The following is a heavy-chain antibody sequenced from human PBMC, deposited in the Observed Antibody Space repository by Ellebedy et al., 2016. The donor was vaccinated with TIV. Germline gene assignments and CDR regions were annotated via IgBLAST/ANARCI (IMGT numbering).Heavy chain of an antibody. V-gene: IGHV3-13*01. CDR1: GFTFSSYD. CDR2: IGTAGDT. CDR3: ARATAGFDY. Sequence: PGGSLRLSCAASGFTFSSYDMRWVRQATGRGLEWVSGIGTAGDTYYPGSVKGRFTISRENAKNSLYLQMNSLRAEDTAVYYCARATAGFDYWGQGTLVTVSS. D-gene: IGHD1-1*01. J-gene: IGHJ4*02.